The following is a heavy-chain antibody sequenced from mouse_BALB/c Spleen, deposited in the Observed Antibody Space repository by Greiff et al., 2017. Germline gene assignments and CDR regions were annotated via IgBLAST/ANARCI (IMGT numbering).Heavy chain of an antibody. D-gene: IGHD2-14*01. CDR2: ISSGSSTI. CDR3: ARSGYRYDEHYYAMDY. V-gene: IGHV5-17*02. CDR1: GFTFSSFG. J-gene: IGHJ4*01. Sequence: EVQRVESWGGLVQPGGSRKLSCAASGFTFSSFGMHWVRQAPEKGLEWVAYISSGSSTIYYADTVKGRFTISRDNPKNTLFLQMTSLRSEDTAMYYCARSGYRYDEHYYAMDYWGQGTSVTVSS.